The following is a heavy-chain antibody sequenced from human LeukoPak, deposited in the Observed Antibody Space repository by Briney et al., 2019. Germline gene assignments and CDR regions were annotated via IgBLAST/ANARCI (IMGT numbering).Heavy chain of an antibody. CDR3: ARDYTGYFP. CDR1: GFNFASNW. Sequence: PGGSLRLSCAASGFNFASNWMHWVRQTPGKGLEWVANIKTDGSEKYYVDSVKGRFTISRDNAKNSLYLQMNSLRAEDTAVYYCARDYTGYFPWGQGTLVIVSS. V-gene: IGHV3-7*03. D-gene: IGHD3-9*01. CDR2: IKTDGSEK. J-gene: IGHJ5*02.